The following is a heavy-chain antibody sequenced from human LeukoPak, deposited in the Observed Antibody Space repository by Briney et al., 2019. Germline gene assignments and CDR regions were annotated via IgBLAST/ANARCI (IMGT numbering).Heavy chain of an antibody. Sequence: ASVKVSCKASGYIFTGYYLHWVRQAPGQGLEWMGWINPSSGDTNYAQKFQGRVTMTRDTSISTAYMELSRLRSDDTAIYYCAGGLGRYCSGGNCYSARLTGYDYWGQGTLVTVSS. CDR1: GYIFTGYY. D-gene: IGHD2-15*01. J-gene: IGHJ4*02. CDR3: AGGLGRYCSGGNCYSARLTGYDY. V-gene: IGHV1-2*02. CDR2: INPSSGDT.